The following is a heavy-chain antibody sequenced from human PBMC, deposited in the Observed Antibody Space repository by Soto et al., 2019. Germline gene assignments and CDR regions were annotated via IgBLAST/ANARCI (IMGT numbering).Heavy chain of an antibody. Sequence: ASVKAYWQTAGYTITKYRFHWVRQAPGQGLKRMGIIKRSSGNTVYAQKFQGRVTMTGDTSTSTVYIELSSLRPEDTAVYYCFSNLNEGSEDYWGQ. V-gene: IGHV1-46*03. D-gene: IGHD2-15*01. CDR2: IKRSSGNT. CDR3: FSNLNEGSEDY. CDR1: GYTITKYR. J-gene: IGHJ4*01.